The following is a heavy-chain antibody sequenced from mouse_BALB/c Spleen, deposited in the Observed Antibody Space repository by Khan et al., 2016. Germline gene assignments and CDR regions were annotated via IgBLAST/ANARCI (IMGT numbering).Heavy chain of an antibody. V-gene: IGHV3-8*02. Sequence: EVQLQESGPSLVKPSQTLSLTCSVTGDSITRSYWNWIRKFPGNKLEYMGYINYSGSTYYNPSLKSRISITRDTSKNKYYLQLTSVTTEDTATDYCARECYGDDEFAYWGQGTLVTVSA. CDR2: INYSGST. D-gene: IGHD2-2*01. CDR3: ARECYGDDEFAY. J-gene: IGHJ3*01. CDR1: GDSITRSY.